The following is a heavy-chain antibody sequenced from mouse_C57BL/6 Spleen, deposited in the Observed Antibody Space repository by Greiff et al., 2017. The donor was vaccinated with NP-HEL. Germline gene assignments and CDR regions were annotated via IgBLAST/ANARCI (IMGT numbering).Heavy chain of an antibody. CDR2: IYPGSGNT. CDR3: ARGGSTMVTTKGAWFAY. V-gene: IGHV1-66*01. Sequence: QVHVKQSGPELVKPGASVKISCKASGYSFTSYYIHWVKQRPGQGLEWIGWIYPGSGNTKYNEKFKGKATLTADTSSSTAYMQLSSLTSEDSAVYYCARGGSTMVTTKGAWFAYWGQGTLVTVSA. CDR1: GYSFTSYY. D-gene: IGHD2-2*01. J-gene: IGHJ3*01.